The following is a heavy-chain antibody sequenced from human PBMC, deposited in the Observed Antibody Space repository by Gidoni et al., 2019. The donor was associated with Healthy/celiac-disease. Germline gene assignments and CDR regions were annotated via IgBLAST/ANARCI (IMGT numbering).Heavy chain of an antibody. CDR3: AKSRRQQLVPSGFDY. CDR1: GCPFSSDA. J-gene: IGHJ4*02. CDR2: IMGSGGIL. Sequence: QLLESGGGLVQPGGSLRLSYAASGCPFSSDAMSWFGQPPGKGLEWVSAIMGSGGILYYADSVKGRFTISSDHSKNTLYLQMNSLRVEYNAVYYCAKSRRQQLVPSGFDYWGQGTLVTVSS. D-gene: IGHD6-13*01. V-gene: IGHV3-23*01.